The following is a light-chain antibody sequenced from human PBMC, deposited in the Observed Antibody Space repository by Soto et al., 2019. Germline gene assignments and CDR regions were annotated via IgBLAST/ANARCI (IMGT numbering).Light chain of an antibody. J-gene: IGKJ2*01. V-gene: IGKV1-5*03. CDR2: KAS. CDR3: QQYNSYPYT. CDR1: QSISSW. Sequence: TLSPCITCAAVVASATTPCPASQSISSWLAWYQQKPGKAPNLLIYKASSLESGVPSRFSGSGSGTEFTLTISSLQPDDFATYYCQQYNSYPYTFGQGTKVDIK.